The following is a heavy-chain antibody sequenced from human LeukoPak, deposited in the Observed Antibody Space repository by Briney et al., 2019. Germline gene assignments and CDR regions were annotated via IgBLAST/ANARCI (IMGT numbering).Heavy chain of an antibody. V-gene: IGHV4-59*01. CDR3: ARVKVGYSYGSPYFDY. J-gene: IGHJ4*02. D-gene: IGHD5-18*01. CDR2: IYYSGST. Sequence: SETLSLTCTVSGRSISSYYWSWIRQPPGKGLEWIGYIYYSGSTNYNPSLKSRATISVDTSKNQFSLKLSSVTAADTAVYYCARVKVGYSYGSPYFDYWGQGTLVTVSS. CDR1: GRSISSYY.